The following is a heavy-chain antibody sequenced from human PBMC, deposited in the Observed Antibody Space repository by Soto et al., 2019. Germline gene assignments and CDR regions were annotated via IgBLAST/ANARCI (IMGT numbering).Heavy chain of an antibody. V-gene: IGHV5-51*01. CDR3: ARQVPPYNGSCYYYEMDV. CDR1: GFSLNTYW. Sequence: GESLTISCKASGFSLNTYWIAWVRQMPGKGLERMGAIFPGESDTKYSPSFQGQVTISADRSTSTAYVQWDSLRASDSAMYYWARQVPPYNGSCYYYEMDVWGPGTTVTVSS. D-gene: IGHD1-1*01. J-gene: IGHJ6*02. CDR2: IFPGESDT.